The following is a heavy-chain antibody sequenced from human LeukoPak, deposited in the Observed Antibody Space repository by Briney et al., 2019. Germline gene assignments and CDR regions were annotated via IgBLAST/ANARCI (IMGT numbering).Heavy chain of an antibody. D-gene: IGHD2-2*03. CDR1: GGTFSSYT. Sequence: GSSAKVSCKASGGTFSSYTISWVRQAPGQGLEWMGRIIPILGIANYAQKFQGRVTITADKSTSTAYMELSSLRSEDTAVYYCASGYCSSTSCYLYYMDVWGKGTTVTVSS. V-gene: IGHV1-69*02. CDR2: IIPILGIA. CDR3: ASGYCSSTSCYLYYMDV. J-gene: IGHJ6*03.